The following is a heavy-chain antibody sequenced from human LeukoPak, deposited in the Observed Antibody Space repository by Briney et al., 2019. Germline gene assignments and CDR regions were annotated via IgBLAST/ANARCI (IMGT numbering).Heavy chain of an antibody. CDR1: GGSISSFY. CDR2: IYDSGST. D-gene: IGHD3-16*01. Sequence: SETLSLTCTVSGGSISSFYWSWIRQSPGKGLEYIGYIYDSGSTNYNPSLKSRVTISVDTSKNQFSLKLSSVTAADTAVYYCARETSQKGAHYMDVWGKGTTVTISS. J-gene: IGHJ6*03. CDR3: ARETSQKGAHYMDV. V-gene: IGHV4-59*01.